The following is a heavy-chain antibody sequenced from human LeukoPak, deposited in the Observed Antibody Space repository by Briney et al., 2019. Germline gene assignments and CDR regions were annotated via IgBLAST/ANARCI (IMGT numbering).Heavy chain of an antibody. Sequence: SETLSLTCTVSGGSISSDSYHWSWIRQPAGKGLEWIGRMYTSGSTNYNPSLKSRVTISVDTSKNHFSLKLSSVTAADTAVYYCAADLVTGYWGQGTLVTVSS. CDR1: GGSISSDSYH. CDR2: MYTSGST. V-gene: IGHV4-61*02. J-gene: IGHJ4*02. CDR3: AADLVTGY. D-gene: IGHD3-9*01.